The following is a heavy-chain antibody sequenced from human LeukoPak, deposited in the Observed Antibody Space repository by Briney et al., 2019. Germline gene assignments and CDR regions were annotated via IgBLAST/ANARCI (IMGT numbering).Heavy chain of an antibody. V-gene: IGHV3-11*01. D-gene: IGHD1-26*01. J-gene: IGHJ4*02. CDR2: ISNSGDTI. CDR3: AKVMGSYSFDY. CDR1: GFTFSDYY. Sequence: PGRSLRLSCAASGFTFSDYYMSWIRQAPGEGLEWVSYISNSGDTIYYADSVKGRCTISRDNAKNSLYLQMNSLRAEDTAVYYCAKVMGSYSFDYGGQGTLVTVSS.